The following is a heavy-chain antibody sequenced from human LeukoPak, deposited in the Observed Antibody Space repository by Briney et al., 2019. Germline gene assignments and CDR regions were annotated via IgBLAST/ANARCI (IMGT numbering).Heavy chain of an antibody. CDR2: IGYDGSNE. J-gene: IGHJ4*02. V-gene: IGHV3-33*06. CDR3: AKDQARNYYDSSGFDY. CDR1: GFTLSSYG. D-gene: IGHD3-22*01. Sequence: GRSLRLSCAASGFTLSSYGMHWLRQAPGKGLEWVAVIGYDGSNEYYADSVKGRFTISRDNSKDTLYLQMNSLRAEETAVYYCAKDQARNYYDSSGFDYWGQGTLVSVSS.